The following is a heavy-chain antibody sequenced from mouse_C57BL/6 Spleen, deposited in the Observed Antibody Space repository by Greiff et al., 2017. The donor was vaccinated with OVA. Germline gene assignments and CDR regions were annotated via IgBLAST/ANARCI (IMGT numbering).Heavy chain of an antibody. Sequence: QVQLKESGAELVRPGASVTLSCKASGYTFTDYEMHWVKQTPVHGLEWIGAIDPETGGTAYNQKFKGKAILTADKTSSTDTMELRSLTSENSAVYSCTRGPNYNSSPWFAYWGQGTLVTVSA. CDR2: IDPETGGT. V-gene: IGHV1-15*01. CDR3: TRGPNYNSSPWFAY. J-gene: IGHJ3*01. D-gene: IGHD2-5*01. CDR1: GYTFTDYE.